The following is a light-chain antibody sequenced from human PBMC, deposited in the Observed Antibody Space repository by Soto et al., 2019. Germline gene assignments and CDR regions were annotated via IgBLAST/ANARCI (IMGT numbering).Light chain of an antibody. J-gene: IGLJ1*01. V-gene: IGLV2-14*01. CDR3: SSYTSSSTYV. CDR1: SVDVGGYNY. CDR2: DVS. Sequence: QSVVTQPASVSGSPGQSITISCTGTSVDVGGYNYVSWYQQHPGKAPKLMIYDVSNRPSGVSNRFSGSKSGNTASLTISGLQAEDEADYYCSSYTSSSTYVFGTGTKVT.